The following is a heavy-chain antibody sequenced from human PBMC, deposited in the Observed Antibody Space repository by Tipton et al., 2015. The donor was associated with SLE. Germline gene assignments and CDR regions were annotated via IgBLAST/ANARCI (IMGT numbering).Heavy chain of an antibody. CDR2: IYSCGST. Sequence: VQLVQSGGGLIQPGGSLRLSCAASGFTVSSNYMSWVRQAPGKGLEWVSVIYSCGSTYYADSVKGRFTISRDNSKNTLYLQMNSLIAEDTAVYYCARDSSGSYYFDYWGQGTLVTVSS. J-gene: IGHJ4*02. CDR3: ARDSSGSYYFDY. D-gene: IGHD3-22*01. CDR1: GFTVSSNY. V-gene: IGHV3-66*03.